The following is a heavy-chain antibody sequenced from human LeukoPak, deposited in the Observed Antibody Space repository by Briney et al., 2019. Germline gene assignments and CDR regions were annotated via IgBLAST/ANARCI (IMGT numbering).Heavy chain of an antibody. CDR3: APTPVSSSFYFDY. V-gene: IGHV3-23*01. CDR1: GFTFSSYA. Sequence: PGGSLRLSCAASGFTFSSYAMSWVRQAPGKGLEWVSAISGSGSSTHYADPVKGRFTISRDSSKNTLYLQMNSLRAEDTAVYYCAPTPVSSSFYFDYWGQGTLVTVSS. J-gene: IGHJ4*02. D-gene: IGHD2-15*01. CDR2: ISGSGSST.